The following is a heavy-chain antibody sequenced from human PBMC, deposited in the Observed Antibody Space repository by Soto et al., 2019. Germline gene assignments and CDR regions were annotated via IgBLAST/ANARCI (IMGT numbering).Heavy chain of an antibody. CDR1: GFTFSRYA. CDR2: ISGSGGST. Sequence: EVQLLESGGGLVQPGGSLRLSCAASGFTFSRYAMSWVRQAPGKGLEWVSVISGSGGSTYYADSVKGRFTISRDNSKNTLDLQMNSLRAEDTAVYYCASRSSGWYFDYWGQGTLVTVSS. D-gene: IGHD6-19*01. J-gene: IGHJ4*02. V-gene: IGHV3-23*01. CDR3: ASRSSGWYFDY.